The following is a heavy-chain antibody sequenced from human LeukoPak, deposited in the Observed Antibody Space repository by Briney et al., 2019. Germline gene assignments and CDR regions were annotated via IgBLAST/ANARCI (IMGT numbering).Heavy chain of an antibody. CDR2: ISGSGDST. CDR1: GFTFSSYA. CDR3: ARGKRGVYYYYGMDV. Sequence: PGGSLRLSCAASGFTFSSYAMSWVRQAPGKGLEWVSGISGSGDSTYYADSVKGRFTISRDNSKNTVFLQMNSLRVADTAVYSCARGKRGVYYYYGMDVWGQGTTVTVSS. D-gene: IGHD3-10*01. V-gene: IGHV3-23*01. J-gene: IGHJ6*02.